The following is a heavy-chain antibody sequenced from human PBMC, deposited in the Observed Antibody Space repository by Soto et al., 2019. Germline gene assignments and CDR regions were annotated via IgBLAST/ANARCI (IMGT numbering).Heavy chain of an antibody. CDR2: ISGSGGST. D-gene: IGHD6-13*01. V-gene: IGHV3-23*01. Sequence: PGVSLRHSSADSVCTFISYAISWVSQAPGKGLEWVSAISGSGGSTYYADSVKGRFTISRDNSKNTLYLQMKSLRAEDTAVYYCAKWSSSWWGWLDPWGQGTLVTVSS. CDR1: VCTFISYA. CDR3: AKWSSSWWGWLDP. J-gene: IGHJ5*02.